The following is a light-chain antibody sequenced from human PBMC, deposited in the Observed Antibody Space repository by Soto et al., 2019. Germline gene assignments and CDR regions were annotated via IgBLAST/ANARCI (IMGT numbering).Light chain of an antibody. Sequence: DIQLTQSPSFLSASVGDRVTITCRASQGISSYLAWYQQKPRKAPEVLIFGASTLQSGAPSRFSGSGSGTEFTLTISSLQPEDFATYYCQQLMSYPITFGQGTRLEIK. CDR1: QGISSY. CDR3: QQLMSYPIT. V-gene: IGKV1-9*01. CDR2: GAS. J-gene: IGKJ5*01.